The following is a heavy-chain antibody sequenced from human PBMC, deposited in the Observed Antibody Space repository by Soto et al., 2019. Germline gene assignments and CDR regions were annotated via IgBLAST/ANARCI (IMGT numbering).Heavy chain of an antibody. V-gene: IGHV5-51*01. CDR3: ARLLLTTSFFDL. D-gene: IGHD4-17*01. J-gene: IGHJ4*02. CDR1: GLTFTNYW. CDR2: VWPGDSDV. Sequence: GESLKISCRGSGLTFTNYWIAWVRQMPGKGLEWVGIVWPGDSDVRYSPSFQGQVTISADKSISAAYLQWSTLKASDTAVYFCARLLLTTSFFDLWGQGTLVTVSS.